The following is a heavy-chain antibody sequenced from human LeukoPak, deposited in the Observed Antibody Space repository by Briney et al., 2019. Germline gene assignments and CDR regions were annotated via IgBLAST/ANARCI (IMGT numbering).Heavy chain of an antibody. J-gene: IGHJ5*02. CDR2: IVVGSGNT. CDR3: AYDILTGYYEGENWFDP. D-gene: IGHD3-9*01. V-gene: IGHV1-58*02. Sequence: GTSVKVSCKASGFTFTSSAMQWVRQARGRRLEWIGWIVVGSGNTNYAQKFQERVTITRDMSTSTAYMELSSLRSEDTAVYYCAYDILTGYYEGENWFDPWGQGTLVTVSS. CDR1: GFTFTSSA.